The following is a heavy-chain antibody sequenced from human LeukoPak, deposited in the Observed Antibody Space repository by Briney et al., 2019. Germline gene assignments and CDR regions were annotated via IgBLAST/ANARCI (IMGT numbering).Heavy chain of an antibody. CDR1: GGSISSGTYY. CDR2: IYYSGTT. CDR3: ASYSSSSSFFWFDP. Sequence: SSQTLSLTCTVSGGSISSGTYYWRWIRQPPGKGLEWIGYIYYSGTTYYNPSLKTRVIISVDTSKNQFSLKLSSVTAADTAVYYCASYSSSSSFFWFDPWGQGTLVTVSS. D-gene: IGHD6-6*01. J-gene: IGHJ5*02. V-gene: IGHV4-30-4*01.